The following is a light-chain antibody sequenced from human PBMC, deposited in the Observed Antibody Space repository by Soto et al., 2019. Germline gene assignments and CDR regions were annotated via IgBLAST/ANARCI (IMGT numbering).Light chain of an antibody. CDR3: QQYNSYRT. Sequence: DIQMTQSPSTLSASVGDRVTITCRASQSISSWLAWYQQKPGKAPKLLIYKASSLESGVPSRFSGSGSGTEFNLTINSLQNDDFETYYCQQYNSYRTFGQGTKLEIK. V-gene: IGKV1-5*03. CDR1: QSISSW. CDR2: KAS. J-gene: IGKJ1*01.